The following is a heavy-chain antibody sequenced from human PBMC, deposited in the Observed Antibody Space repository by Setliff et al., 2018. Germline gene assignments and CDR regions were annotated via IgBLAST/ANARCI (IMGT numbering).Heavy chain of an antibody. J-gene: IGHJ6*03. V-gene: IGHV3-33*01. CDR1: RFTFSNYG. Sequence: GGSLRLSCVASRFTFSNYGMHWVRQTPGKGLEWVALIWNDGSTKFYGDSVKGRFTISRDSSRNTLYLQMSSLRPEDTALYYCARSTETFSGEDFYFFYYMDVWGKGTTVTVSS. D-gene: IGHD4-4*01. CDR2: IWNDGSTK. CDR3: ARSTETFSGEDFYFFYYMDV.